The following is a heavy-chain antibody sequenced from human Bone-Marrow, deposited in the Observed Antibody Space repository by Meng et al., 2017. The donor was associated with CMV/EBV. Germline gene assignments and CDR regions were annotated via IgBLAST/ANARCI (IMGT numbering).Heavy chain of an antibody. CDR1: GFTFDGYA. D-gene: IGHD6-19*01. J-gene: IGHJ4*02. Sequence: GESLKISCAASGFTFDGYAMHWVRQAPGKGLEWVSRISWDGGSTYYADSVKGRFTISRDNSKNSLYLQMNSLRAEDTALYYCAKASNSSGWRDGLDYWGQGTLVTVSS. V-gene: IGHV3-43D*03. CDR3: AKASNSSGWRDGLDY. CDR2: ISWDGGST.